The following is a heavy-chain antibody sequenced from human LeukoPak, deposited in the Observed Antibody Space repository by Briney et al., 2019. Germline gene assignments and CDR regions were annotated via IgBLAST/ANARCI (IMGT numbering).Heavy chain of an antibody. CDR3: ARDLGGCSSTSCHMGHYYYMDV. V-gene: IGHV4-59*01. D-gene: IGHD2-2*02. CDR1: GGSISSYY. J-gene: IGHJ6*03. CDR2: IYYSGST. Sequence: SETLSLTCTVSGGSISSYYWSWIRQPPGKGLEWIGYIYYSGSTNYNPSLKSRVTISVDTSKNQFSLKLSSVTAADTAVYYCARDLGGCSSTSCHMGHYYYMDVWGKGTTVTVSS.